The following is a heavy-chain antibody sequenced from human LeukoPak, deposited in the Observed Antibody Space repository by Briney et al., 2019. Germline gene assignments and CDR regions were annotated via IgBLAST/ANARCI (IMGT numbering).Heavy chain of an antibody. V-gene: IGHV3-48*01. CDR1: GFTFSGYA. Sequence: GGSLRLSCAASGFTFSGYAMNWVRQAPGKGLECVSYISSSSTSIYYADSVKGRFTISRDNAKNSLWLQMNSLRAEDTAVYYCARDRWTAMKDWGPGTLVTVSS. D-gene: IGHD5-18*01. J-gene: IGHJ4*02. CDR3: ARDRWTAMKD. CDR2: ISSSSTSI.